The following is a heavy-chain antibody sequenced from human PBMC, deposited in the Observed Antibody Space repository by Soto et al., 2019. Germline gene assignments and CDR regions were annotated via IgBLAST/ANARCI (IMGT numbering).Heavy chain of an antibody. CDR1: GFTFYNYA. D-gene: IGHD2-8*01. CDR3: AKKGLGSLATYCTTGDCHYAFDV. J-gene: IGHJ3*01. Sequence: EVQLLESGGGLVRPGGSLRLSCAASGFTFYNYAMNWVRQAPGKGLEWVSTISGGGDGTYYADSVKGSFTISRDNSRNTVYLQMNSLRAEDTAVYYCAKKGLGSLATYCTTGDCHYAFDVWGQGTLVTVSS. CDR2: ISGGGDGT. V-gene: IGHV3-23*01.